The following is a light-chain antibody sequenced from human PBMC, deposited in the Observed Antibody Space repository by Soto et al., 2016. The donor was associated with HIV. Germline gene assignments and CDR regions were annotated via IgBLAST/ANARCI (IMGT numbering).Light chain of an antibody. V-gene: IGKV1-6*01. CDR2: ATS. Sequence: AIQMTQPPSSLSAPLGDRVTITCRASQGIKNELGWYQQKPGKAPKLLIYATSSLGGGVPSRFSGSGSGTDFTLTISSLQPEDSASYFCLQDCDRPYTFGQGTKLEIK. CDR3: LQDCDRPYT. CDR1: QGIKNE. J-gene: IGKJ2*01.